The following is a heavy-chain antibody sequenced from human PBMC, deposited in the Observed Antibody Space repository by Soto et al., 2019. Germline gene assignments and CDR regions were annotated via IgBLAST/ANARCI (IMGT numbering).Heavy chain of an antibody. CDR3: ARILIMGTTRGSYFDY. Sequence: PGXSLRLSCAASGFSFSSYKMNCVRQAPSKGLEWVSYISSSSSYIYYADSVKGRFTISRDNAKNSLYLKMNGLRAEDTVFFYCARILIMGTTRGSYFDYWGQGTLVTVSS. CDR1: GFSFSSYK. D-gene: IGHD1-20*01. CDR2: ISSSSSYI. V-gene: IGHV3-21*05. J-gene: IGHJ4*02.